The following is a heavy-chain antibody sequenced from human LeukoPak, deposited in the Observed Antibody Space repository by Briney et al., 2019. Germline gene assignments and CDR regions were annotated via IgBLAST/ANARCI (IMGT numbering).Heavy chain of an antibody. J-gene: IGHJ4*02. Sequence: GGSLRLSCAASGFTFITYSMNWVRQFPGKGLEWVSYISNIGSTIYYADSVKGRITISRDNAKNSLYLQMNSLRAEDTAVYYCARGPYSSSNYFDYWGQGTLVTVSS. V-gene: IGHV3-48*01. D-gene: IGHD6-6*01. CDR3: ARGPYSSSNYFDY. CDR1: GFTFITYS. CDR2: ISNIGSTI.